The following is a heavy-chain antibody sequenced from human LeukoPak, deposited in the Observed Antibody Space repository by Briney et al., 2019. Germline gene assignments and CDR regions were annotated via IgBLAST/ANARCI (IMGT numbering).Heavy chain of an antibody. V-gene: IGHV4-61*08. Sequence: SETLSLTCAVSGGSVSSGDYYWSWIRQPPGRGLEWIGYIYYSGRTNYNPSLKSRVTMSVDTSKNQFSLKLSSVTAADTAVYYCAREGDNRGYYYYDYWGQGTLVTVSS. CDR3: AREGDNRGYYYYDY. CDR1: GGSVSSGDYY. J-gene: IGHJ4*02. D-gene: IGHD3-22*01. CDR2: IYYSGRT.